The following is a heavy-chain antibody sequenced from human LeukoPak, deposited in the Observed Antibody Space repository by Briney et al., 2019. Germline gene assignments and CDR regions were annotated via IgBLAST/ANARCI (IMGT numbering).Heavy chain of an antibody. V-gene: IGHV3-21*01. CDR1: GFTFSSYS. J-gene: IGHJ4*02. Sequence: GGSLRLSCAASGFTFSSYSMNWVRQAPGKGLEWVSSISSSGTYVYYADSVKGRFTISRDSAKNSLYLQMNSLRAEDTAVYYCARWSIHDYSSSPYFDYWGQGTLVTVSS. CDR3: ARWSIHDYSSSPYFDY. CDR2: ISSSGTYV. D-gene: IGHD6-6*01.